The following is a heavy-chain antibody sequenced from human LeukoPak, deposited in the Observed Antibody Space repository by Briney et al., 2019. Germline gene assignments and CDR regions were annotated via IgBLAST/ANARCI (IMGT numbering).Heavy chain of an antibody. D-gene: IGHD2/OR15-2a*01. CDR3: PSQPAVLDLDC. V-gene: IGHV3-7*01. J-gene: IGHJ4*02. CDR2: IRPDGSGK. Sequence: PGGSLRLSCAASGFAFRSYWMTWVRRAPGKGLEWVANIRPDGSGKNYVDSVKGRFTISRDNANNALFLQMKGLRVEDTAVYYCPSQPAVLDLDCWGQGALVTVSS. CDR1: GFAFRSYW.